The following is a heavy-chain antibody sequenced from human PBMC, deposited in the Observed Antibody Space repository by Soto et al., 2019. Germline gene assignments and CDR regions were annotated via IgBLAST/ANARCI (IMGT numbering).Heavy chain of an antibody. CDR2: IYSGGST. D-gene: IGHD2-15*01. CDR1: GFAVTSNY. CDR3: ARGGGSNAFHI. Sequence: PGGSLRLSCAASGFAVTSNYMTWVRQAPGEGLEWVSVIYSGGSTYYADSVKGRFTISRDIFKNTVYFQMNSLSAEDMAVYYCARGGGSNAFHIWGQGTMVTVSS. J-gene: IGHJ3*02. V-gene: IGHV3-53*01.